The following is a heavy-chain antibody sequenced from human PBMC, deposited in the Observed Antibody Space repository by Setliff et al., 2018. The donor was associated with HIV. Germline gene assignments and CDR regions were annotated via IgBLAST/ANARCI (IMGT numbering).Heavy chain of an antibody. CDR3: VGGQKWLAFDS. CDR1: GGPISGY. D-gene: IGHD5-18*01. V-gene: IGHV4-59*01. CDR2: IYYTGGT. Sequence: SETLSLTCAVSGGPISGYWSWIRQPPGRELEWIGYIYYTGGTNYNPSLNSRVTMSIDLSNNHLSLKLRSVTTADTAIYYCVGGQKWLAFDSWVQGTLVTSPQ. J-gene: IGHJ4*02.